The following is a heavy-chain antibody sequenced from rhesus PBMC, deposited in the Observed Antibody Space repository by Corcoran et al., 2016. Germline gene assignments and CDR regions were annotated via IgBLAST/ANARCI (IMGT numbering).Heavy chain of an antibody. J-gene: IGHJ4*01. V-gene: IGHV4-169*01. CDR1: GGSISSSY. Sequence: QLQLQESGPGLVKPSETLSVTCAVSGGSISSSYWSWLRQAPGKGLEWIGYIYVSGSSTNYNPSLKSRVTLSVDTSKNQLSLKLSSVTAADTAGYYCARGHYFDYWGQGVLVTVSS. CDR2: IYVSGSST. CDR3: ARGHYFDY.